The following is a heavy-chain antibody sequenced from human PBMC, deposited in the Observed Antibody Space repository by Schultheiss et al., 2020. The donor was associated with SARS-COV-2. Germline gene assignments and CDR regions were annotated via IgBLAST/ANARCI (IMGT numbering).Heavy chain of an antibody. D-gene: IGHD5-18*01. CDR3: ARVNTAMVTWDY. CDR2: FDPEDGET. V-gene: IGHV1-24*01. CDR1: GYTFTGYY. Sequence: ASVKVSCKASGYTFTGYYMHWVRQAPGKGLEWMGGFDPEDGETIYAQKFQGRVTMTRNTSISTAYMELSSLRSEDTAVYYCARVNTAMVTWDYWGQGTLVTVSS. J-gene: IGHJ4*02.